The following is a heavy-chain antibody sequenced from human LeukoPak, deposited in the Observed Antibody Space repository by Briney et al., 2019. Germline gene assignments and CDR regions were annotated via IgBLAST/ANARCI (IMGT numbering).Heavy chain of an antibody. CDR2: ISGSGGST. CDR3: TKDPNGDYVGAFDP. CDR1: GFTFSSYT. Sequence: GGSLRLSCAASGFTFSSYTMSWVRQAPGKGLERVSAISGSGGSTYYADSVKGRFTISRDNSKNTLYLQMNSLRADDTAVYYCTKDPNGDYVGAFDPWGQGTLVTVSS. D-gene: IGHD4-17*01. V-gene: IGHV3-23*01. J-gene: IGHJ5*02.